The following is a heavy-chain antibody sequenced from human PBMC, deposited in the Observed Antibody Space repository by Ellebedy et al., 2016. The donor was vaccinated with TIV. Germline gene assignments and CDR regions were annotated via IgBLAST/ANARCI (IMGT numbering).Heavy chain of an antibody. CDR2: ISGSGGST. CDR3: AKDGYSSGWYAEFYYYGLDV. J-gene: IGHJ6*02. CDR1: GFTFSGYA. D-gene: IGHD6-19*01. Sequence: GESLKISCAASGFTFSGYAMSWVRQAPGKGLEWVSVISGSGGSTYYADSVKGRFTVSRDNTKNTLYLQMNSLRVEDTAIYYCAKDGYSSGWYAEFYYYGLDVWGQGTTVTVSS. V-gene: IGHV3-23*01.